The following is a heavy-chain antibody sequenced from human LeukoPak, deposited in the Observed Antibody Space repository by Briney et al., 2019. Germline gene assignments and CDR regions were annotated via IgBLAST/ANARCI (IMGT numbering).Heavy chain of an antibody. J-gene: IGHJ4*02. Sequence: GESLKISRKGPGYSFTSYWIGWVRQMPGKGLEWMGIIYPGDSDTRYSPSFQGQVTISADKSISTAYLQWSSLKASDTAMYYCARYPSGRYDSSGYYVKADRLYDYWGQGTLVTVSS. D-gene: IGHD3-22*01. CDR1: GYSFTSYW. CDR3: ARYPSGRYDSSGYYVKADRLYDY. V-gene: IGHV5-51*01. CDR2: IYPGDSDT.